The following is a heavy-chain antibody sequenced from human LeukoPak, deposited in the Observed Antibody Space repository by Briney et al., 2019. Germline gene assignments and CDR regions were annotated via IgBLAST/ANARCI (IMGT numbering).Heavy chain of an antibody. J-gene: IGHJ2*01. Sequence: SETLSLTCTVSGGSMSGYYWSWIRQPPGKGPELIGYVHSSGDTGYNLSLKSRVTISVDTSKSQFSLGLRSVTTADTAVYYCARGGWSIDFWGRGTLVTVSS. CDR2: VHSSGDT. V-gene: IGHV4-59*01. CDR3: ARGGWSIDF. CDR1: GGSMSGYY. D-gene: IGHD2-15*01.